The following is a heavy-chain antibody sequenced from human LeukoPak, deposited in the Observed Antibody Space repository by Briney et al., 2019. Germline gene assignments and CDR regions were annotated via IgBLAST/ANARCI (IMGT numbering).Heavy chain of an antibody. V-gene: IGHV1-2*02. CDR2: ISPNGGGT. D-gene: IGHD1-7*01. CDR1: AYTFTDYY. CDR3: AREGAPRITGTTNPFDP. Sequence: ASVKVSCKASAYTFTDYYMHWVRQAPGQGLEWMGWISPNGGGTYYAQKFQDRVTMTRDTSINTAYMELSRLRSDDTAMYYCAREGAPRITGTTNPFDPWGQGTLVTVSS. J-gene: IGHJ5*02.